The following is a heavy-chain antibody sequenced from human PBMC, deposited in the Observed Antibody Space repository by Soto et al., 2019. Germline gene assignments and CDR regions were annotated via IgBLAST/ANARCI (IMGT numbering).Heavy chain of an antibody. CDR3: ARLWSEREPNFDY. D-gene: IGHD1-26*01. CDR1: GYTFSDSA. CDR2: IRSKANSYAT. V-gene: IGHV3-73*02. Sequence: EVQLVESGGGLVQPGGSLKLSCAASGYTFSDSAMHWVRQASGNGLEWVGRIRSKANSYATVYAASVKGRFTISRDDSKNTAYLQTNSLKTEDTAVYYCARLWSEREPNFDYWGQGTLVSVSS. J-gene: IGHJ4*02.